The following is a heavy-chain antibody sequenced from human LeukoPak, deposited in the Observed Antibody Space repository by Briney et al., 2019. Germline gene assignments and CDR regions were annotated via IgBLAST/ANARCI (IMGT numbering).Heavy chain of an antibody. CDR1: GGSISSGGYY. CDR3: ARSEGSGSYFDY. V-gene: IGHV4-31*03. J-gene: IGHJ4*02. D-gene: IGHD3-10*01. Sequence: SQTLSLTCTVSGGSISSGGYYWTWIRQHPGKGLEWIGYIYYSGSTKYNPSLKSRVTISVDTSKNQFSLKLSSVTAADTAVYYCARSEGSGSYFDYWGQGTLVTVSS. CDR2: IYYSGST.